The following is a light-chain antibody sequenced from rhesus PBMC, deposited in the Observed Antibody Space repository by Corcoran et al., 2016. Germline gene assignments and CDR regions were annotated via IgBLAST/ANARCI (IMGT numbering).Light chain of an antibody. Sequence: QAALTQPRSVSGSPGQSVTFSCTGTSNDIGGYNYVSWYQQPPGTAPKLMIYEFSKRPSGVSDRFSGSKSGNTASLTISGLQAEDEADYYCSSYAGSYTLIFGGGTRLTVL. CDR3: SSYAGSYTLI. J-gene: IGLJ1*01. CDR1: SNDIGGYNY. CDR2: EFS. V-gene: IGLV2-32*01.